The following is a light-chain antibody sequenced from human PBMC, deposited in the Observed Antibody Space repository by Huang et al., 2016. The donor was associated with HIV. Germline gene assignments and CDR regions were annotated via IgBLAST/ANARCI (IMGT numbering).Light chain of an antibody. CDR2: DAS. Sequence: EIVLTQSPATLSFSPGERATLSCRSSQSVGSFLAWYQQKPGQAPRFLIYDASTRATGIPARFSGSGSGTDFTLTISSLEPEDFAVYYCQQRSNWLFGGGTKVEIK. CDR1: QSVGSF. CDR3: QQRSNWL. J-gene: IGKJ4*01. V-gene: IGKV3-11*01.